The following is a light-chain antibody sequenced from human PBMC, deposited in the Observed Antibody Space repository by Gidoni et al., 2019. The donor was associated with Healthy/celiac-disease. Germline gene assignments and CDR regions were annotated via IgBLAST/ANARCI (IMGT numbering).Light chain of an antibody. J-gene: IGKJ2*01. Sequence: DIVMTQSPDSLAVSLGERATINCKPSQSVLYSSNNKNYLTWYQQKPGQPPKLLIYWASTRESGVPDRFSGSGSGTDFTLTISSLQAEDVAVYYCQQYYSTPPAFXQXTKLEIK. CDR2: WAS. CDR3: QQYYSTPPA. CDR1: QSVLYSSNNKNY. V-gene: IGKV4-1*01.